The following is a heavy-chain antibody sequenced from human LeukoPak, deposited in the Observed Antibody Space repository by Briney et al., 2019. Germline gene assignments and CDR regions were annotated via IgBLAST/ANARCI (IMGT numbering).Heavy chain of an antibody. CDR2: IYTSGST. J-gene: IGHJ4*02. CDR3: ARSYSSSSPFDY. V-gene: IGHV4-4*07. CDR1: GGSISSYY. D-gene: IGHD6-6*01. Sequence: LETLSLTCTVSGGSISSYYWSWIRQPAGKGLEWIGRIYTSGSTNYNTSLKSRVTMSVDTSKNQLSLKLNPVTAADTAVYYCARSYSSSSPFDYWGQGTLVTVSS.